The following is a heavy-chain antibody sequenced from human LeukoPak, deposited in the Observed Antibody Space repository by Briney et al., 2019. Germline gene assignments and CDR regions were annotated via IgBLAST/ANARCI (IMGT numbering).Heavy chain of an antibody. J-gene: IGHJ4*02. CDR2: ISYDGSNK. D-gene: IGHD1-26*01. CDR3: AKGGSYLSPYYFDY. Sequence: GGSLRLSCTASGFTFGDYAMSWFRQAPGKGLEWVAVISYDGSNKYYADSVKGRFTISRDNSKNTLYLQMNSLRAEDTAVYYCAKGGSYLSPYYFDYWGQGTLVTVSS. CDR1: GFTFGDYA. V-gene: IGHV3-30*04.